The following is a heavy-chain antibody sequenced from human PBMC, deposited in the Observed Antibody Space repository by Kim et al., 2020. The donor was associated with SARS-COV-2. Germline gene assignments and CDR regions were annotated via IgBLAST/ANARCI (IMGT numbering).Heavy chain of an antibody. CDR2: STSDGGTT. CDR3: VKEGYSSGWGNFAL. Sequence: GGSLRLSCSASGFLLSKSVIHWVRQAPGKGLEYFSTSTSDGGTTYFADSVKGRFTNSRVYSQNTLYLHMTNLRLDDTAVYFCVKEGYSSGWGNFALWGQGTLVSV. J-gene: IGHJ4*02. D-gene: IGHD6-19*01. CDR1: GFLLSKSV. V-gene: IGHV3-64D*06.